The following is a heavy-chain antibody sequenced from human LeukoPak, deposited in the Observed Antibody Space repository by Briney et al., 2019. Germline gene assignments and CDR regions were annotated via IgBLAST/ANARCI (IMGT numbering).Heavy chain of an antibody. CDR3: ARGGSYLSAFDI. CDR2: IHYDSSTE. V-gene: IGHV3-30*02. J-gene: IGHJ3*02. D-gene: IGHD1-26*01. CDR1: GFAFSSYG. Sequence: GGSLRLSCAASGFAFSSYGMHWVRQAPGKGLEWVAYIHYDSSTEDYADSVKGRFTISRDNSKNTLFLQMNSLRAEDTAVYYCARGGSYLSAFDIWGQGTMVTVSS.